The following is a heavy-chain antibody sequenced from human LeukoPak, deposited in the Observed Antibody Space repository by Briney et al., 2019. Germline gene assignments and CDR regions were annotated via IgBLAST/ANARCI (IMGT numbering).Heavy chain of an antibody. J-gene: IGHJ4*02. CDR3: ARLSDFISAADY. D-gene: IGHD6-13*01. CDR1: GGSFSGYY. V-gene: IGHV4-34*01. Sequence: PSETLSLTCAVYGGSFSGYYWSWIRQPPGKGLEWIGEINHSGSTNYNPSLKSRVTISVDTSKNQFSLKLSSVTAADTAVYYCARLSDFISAADYWGQGTLVTVSS. CDR2: INHSGST.